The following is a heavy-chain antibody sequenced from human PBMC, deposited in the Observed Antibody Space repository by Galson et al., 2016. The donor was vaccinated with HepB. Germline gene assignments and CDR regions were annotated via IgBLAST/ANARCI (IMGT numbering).Heavy chain of an antibody. J-gene: IGHJ6*02. CDR2: ISAYNGNT. D-gene: IGHD2-2*01. V-gene: IGHV1-18*01. Sequence: SVKVSCKASGYTFTTYGISWVRQAPGQGLEWMGWISAYNGNTNYAQKLQGRVTMNTDTSTSTAYMELRSLRSDDTAVYYCARDPRKIRYQLLGIYYYYYAMDVWGQGTTVTVSS. CDR3: ARDPRKIRYQLLGIYYYYYAMDV. CDR1: GYTFTTYG.